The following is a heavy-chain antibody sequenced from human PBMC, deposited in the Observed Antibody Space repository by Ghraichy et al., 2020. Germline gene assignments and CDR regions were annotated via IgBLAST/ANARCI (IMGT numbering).Heavy chain of an antibody. CDR2: MHFDGMKK. CDR3: VRDPPGDFFDY. D-gene: IGHD3-10*01. Sequence: GGSLRLSCEASGFTFSIYGMHWVRQAPGKGLEWVAFMHFDGMKKYYADSVKGRFTISIDKSKNTLYLQMSSLRPEDTATYYCVRDPPGDFFDYWGQGTLVTVSS. J-gene: IGHJ4*02. CDR1: GFTFSIYG. V-gene: IGHV3-30*02.